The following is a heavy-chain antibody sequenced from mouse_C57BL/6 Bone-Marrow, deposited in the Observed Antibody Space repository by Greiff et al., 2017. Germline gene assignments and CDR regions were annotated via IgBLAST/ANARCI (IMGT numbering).Heavy chain of an antibody. CDR2: IYPGDGDT. J-gene: IGHJ2*01. CDR1: GYAFSSSW. CDR3: ASRTGYFDY. V-gene: IGHV1-82*01. Sequence: VQLVESGPELVKPGASVKISCKASGYAFSSSWMNWVKQRPGKGLEWIGRIYPGDGDTNYNGKFKGKATLTADKSSSTAYMQLSSLTSEDSAVYFCASRTGYFDYWGQGTTLTVSS. D-gene: IGHD4-1*01.